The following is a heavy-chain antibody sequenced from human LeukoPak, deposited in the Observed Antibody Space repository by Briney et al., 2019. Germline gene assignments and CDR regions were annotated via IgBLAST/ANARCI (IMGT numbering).Heavy chain of an antibody. Sequence: GGSLRLSCAASGFTFSSYAMHWVRQAPGKGLEWVAVISYDGSNKYYADSVKGRFTISRDNSKNTLYLQMNSLRAEDTAVYYSAKDCLYYDILTGPRGYYYYYGMDVWGQGTTVTVSS. CDR1: GFTFSSYA. CDR2: ISYDGSNK. D-gene: IGHD3-9*01. V-gene: IGHV3-30*04. J-gene: IGHJ6*02. CDR3: AKDCLYYDILTGPRGYYYYYGMDV.